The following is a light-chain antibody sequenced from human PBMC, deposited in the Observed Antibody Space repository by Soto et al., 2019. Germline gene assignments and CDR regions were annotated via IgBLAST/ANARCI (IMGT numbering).Light chain of an antibody. V-gene: IGKV1-5*03. CDR2: KAS. J-gene: IGKJ4*01. CDR3: QQYDSSTLN. Sequence: DIQMTQSPSTLSASVGDRVTITCRASQSISTWLAWYQQKPGKAPKLLIYKASSLESGVPSRFSGSGSGTEFTLTISSLQPDDFATYYCQQYDSSTLNFGGGTKVEIK. CDR1: QSISTW.